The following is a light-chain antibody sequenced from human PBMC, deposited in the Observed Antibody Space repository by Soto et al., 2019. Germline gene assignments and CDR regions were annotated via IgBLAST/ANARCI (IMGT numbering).Light chain of an antibody. CDR3: AAWDDSLNGLYV. J-gene: IGLJ1*01. CDR2: SNN. V-gene: IGLV1-44*01. Sequence: QSVLNQPPSASGTPGQRVTISCSGGSSNIGSNAVTWYHQLPGTAPKLLIYSNNQRPSGVPDRFSGSKSGTSASLAISGLQSEDEADYYCAAWDDSLNGLYVFGTGTKVTVL. CDR1: SSNIGSNA.